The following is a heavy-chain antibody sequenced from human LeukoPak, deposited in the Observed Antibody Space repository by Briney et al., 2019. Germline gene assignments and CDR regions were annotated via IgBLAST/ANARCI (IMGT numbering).Heavy chain of an antibody. CDR2: IYHSGST. Sequence: TSETLSLXCTVSGYSISSGYYWGWIRQPPGKGLEWIGSIYHSGSTYYNPSLKSRVTISVDTSKNQFSLKLSSVTAADTAVYYCARAPYCSSTSCYIGLDYWGQGTLVTVSS. J-gene: IGHJ4*02. D-gene: IGHD2-2*02. CDR3: ARAPYCSSTSCYIGLDY. CDR1: GYSISSGYY. V-gene: IGHV4-38-2*02.